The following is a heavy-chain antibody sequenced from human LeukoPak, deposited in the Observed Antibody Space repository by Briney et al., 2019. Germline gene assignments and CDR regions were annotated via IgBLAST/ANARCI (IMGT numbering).Heavy chain of an antibody. Sequence: PSETLSLTCTVSGGSISSYYWSWIRQPAGKGLEWIGRIYTSGCTNYNPSLKSRVTMSVDTSKNQFSLKLSSVTAADTAVYYCASEVGGYCSSTSCPPGHDAFDIWGQGTMVTVSS. J-gene: IGHJ3*02. CDR1: GGSISSYY. V-gene: IGHV4-4*07. CDR2: IYTSGCT. CDR3: ASEVGGYCSSTSCPPGHDAFDI. D-gene: IGHD2-2*01.